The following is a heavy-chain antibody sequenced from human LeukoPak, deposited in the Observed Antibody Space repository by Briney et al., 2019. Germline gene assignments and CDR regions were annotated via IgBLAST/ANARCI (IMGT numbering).Heavy chain of an antibody. CDR2: IYFSGNT. V-gene: IGHV4-39*02. Sequence: SETLSLTCTVSGGSISSSSYYWGWIRQPPGKGLEWTGSIYFSGNTYYNPSLKSRVTISVDTSKNQFSLKLSSVTAADTAVYYCARDNSVEDTAGWFDPWGQGTLVTVSS. CDR3: ARDNSVEDTAGWFDP. J-gene: IGHJ5*02. D-gene: IGHD4-23*01. CDR1: GGSISSSSYY.